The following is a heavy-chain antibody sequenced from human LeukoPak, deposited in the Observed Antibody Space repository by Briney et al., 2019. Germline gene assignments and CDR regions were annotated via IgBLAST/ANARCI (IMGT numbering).Heavy chain of an antibody. CDR3: ARACSSTSCYTGGFDY. V-gene: IGHV5-51*01. J-gene: IGHJ4*02. CDR2: IYPGDSDN. D-gene: IGHD2-2*02. CDR1: GSRFTSYW. Sequence: GASLKISFKGSGSRFTSYWIGWGRQMPGKGLEWMGMIYPGDSDNRYSTSFQGQVTISADKSISTAYLQWSSLKASDTAMYYCARACSSTSCYTGGFDYWGQGTLVTVSS.